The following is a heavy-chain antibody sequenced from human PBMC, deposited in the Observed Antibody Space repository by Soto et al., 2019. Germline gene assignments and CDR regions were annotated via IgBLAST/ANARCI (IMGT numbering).Heavy chain of an antibody. V-gene: IGHV2-5*02. Sequence: QITLKESGPSLIKPTQTLTLTCTFSGFSLSTSGVGVGWIRQPPGKALEWLALIYWDDDVRYSPSLNSRLTVTTDTSKNQVLLTMTNIDPVDTATYYCARSRYSNAWYHKAIFDFWGQGTMVSVSS. CDR2: IYWDDDV. J-gene: IGHJ4*02. CDR1: GFSLSTSGVG. CDR3: ARSRYSNAWYHKAIFDF. D-gene: IGHD3-9*01.